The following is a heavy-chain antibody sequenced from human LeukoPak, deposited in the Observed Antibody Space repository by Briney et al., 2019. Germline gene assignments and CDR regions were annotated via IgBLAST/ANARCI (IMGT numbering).Heavy chain of an antibody. Sequence: PGGSLRLSCAASGYRFSPYWMSWVRQTPGKGLEWVASISDGGRAAYYGDSVRGRFTISRDDARNSLFLQMNGLRADDTAVYYCARGPNSNWSGLDFWGQGTLLTVSS. J-gene: IGHJ4*02. D-gene: IGHD6-6*01. CDR1: GYRFSPYW. CDR2: ISDGGRAA. V-gene: IGHV3-7*03. CDR3: ARGPNSNWSGLDF.